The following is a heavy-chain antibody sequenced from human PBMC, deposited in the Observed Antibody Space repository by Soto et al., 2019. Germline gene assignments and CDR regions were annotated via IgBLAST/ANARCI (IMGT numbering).Heavy chain of an antibody. V-gene: IGHV4-30-4*01. CDR2: IHNSGST. CDR3: ARGEVRGPFDI. Sequence: PSETLFLTCTVSGGSMNSHDYYWSWIRQPPGKGLEWIGYIHNSGSTYYNPSLKSRLTISSDMSKNQFSLRLNSVTAADTALYFCARGEVRGPFDIWGQGTKVTVSS. D-gene: IGHD3-10*01. CDR1: GGSMNSHDYY. J-gene: IGHJ3*02.